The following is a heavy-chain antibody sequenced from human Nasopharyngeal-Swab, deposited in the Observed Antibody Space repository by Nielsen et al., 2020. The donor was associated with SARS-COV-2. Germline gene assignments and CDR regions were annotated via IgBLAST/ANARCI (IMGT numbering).Heavy chain of an antibody. V-gene: IGHV4-34*01. J-gene: IGHJ4*02. CDR3: AGGNGAFDY. CDR1: GGSFSGYY. Sequence: SETLSLTCAVYGGSFSGYYWSWIRQPPGKGLEWIGEINHSGSTNYNPSLKSRVTISIDTSKNQFSLKLSSVTAADTAVYYCAGGNGAFDYWGQGTLVTVSS. CDR2: INHSGST. D-gene: IGHD4-17*01.